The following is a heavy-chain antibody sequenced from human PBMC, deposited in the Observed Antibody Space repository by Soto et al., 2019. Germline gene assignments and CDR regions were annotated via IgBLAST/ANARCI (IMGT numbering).Heavy chain of an antibody. CDR1: GVTFGSYA. Sequence: GGSLRLSCAASGVTFGSYAMSWVGQCPGKGLEWVSAISGSGGSTYYADSVKGRFTISRDNSKNTAYLQMNSLRAEDTAVYYCARPPPFKVHAIVQDAFAIRGQRTLVTV. CDR2: ISGSGGST. V-gene: IGHV3-23*01. CDR3: ARPPPFKVHAIVQDAFAI. D-gene: IGHD6-6*01. J-gene: IGHJ3*02.